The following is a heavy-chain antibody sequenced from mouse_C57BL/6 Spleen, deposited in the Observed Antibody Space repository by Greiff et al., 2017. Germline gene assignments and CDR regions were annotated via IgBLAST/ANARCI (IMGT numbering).Heavy chain of an antibody. Sequence: EVMLVESGGGLVKPGGSLKLSCAASGFTFSDYGTHWVRQAPEKGLEWVAYISSGSSTIDYADTVKGRFTISRDNAKNTLFLQMTSLRSEDTDMYCCAREGTAYAMDDWGQGTSVTVSS. CDR3: AREGTAYAMDD. CDR1: GFTFSDYG. V-gene: IGHV5-17*01. D-gene: IGHD2-14*01. J-gene: IGHJ4*01. CDR2: ISSGSSTI.